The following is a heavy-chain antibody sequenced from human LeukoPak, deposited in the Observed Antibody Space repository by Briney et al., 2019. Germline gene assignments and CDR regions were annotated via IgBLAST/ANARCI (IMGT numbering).Heavy chain of an antibody. CDR2: ISSFSGTI. CDR3: ARDRGELFDY. V-gene: IGHV3-48*04. J-gene: IGHJ4*02. D-gene: IGHD3-16*01. Sequence: GGSLRLSCVASGITFSSYSMNWVRQAPGKGLEWVSYISSFSGTINYADSVKGRFTISRDNAKNSLYLQMNSLRAEDTAVYYCARDRGELFDYWGQGTLVTVSS. CDR1: GITFSSYS.